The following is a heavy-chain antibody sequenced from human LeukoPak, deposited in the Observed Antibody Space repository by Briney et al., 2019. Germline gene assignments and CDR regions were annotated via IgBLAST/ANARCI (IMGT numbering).Heavy chain of an antibody. CDR3: ATIKSGYPFGYFDF. CDR2: MTDSETT. J-gene: IGHJ4*02. CDR1: GVSITTHY. Sequence: KPSETLSLTCTVSGVSITTHYWSWLRQPPGKELEWIAYMTDSETTKNNPSLKSRITLSADTSKNQFSLSLSSVTEADTAVYFCATIKSGYPFGYFDFWGQGILVTVSS. D-gene: IGHD5-18*01. V-gene: IGHV4-59*11.